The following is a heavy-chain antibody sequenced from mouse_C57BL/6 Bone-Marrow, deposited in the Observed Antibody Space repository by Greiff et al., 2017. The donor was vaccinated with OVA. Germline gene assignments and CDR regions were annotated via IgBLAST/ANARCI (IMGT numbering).Heavy chain of an antibody. CDR1: GFTFTDYY. J-gene: IGHJ4*01. CDR2: IRNKANGYTT. V-gene: IGHV7-3*01. D-gene: IGHD1-1*01. CDR3: ARSALITTVARYYAMDY. Sequence: EVHVVESGGGLVQPGGSLSLSCAASGFTFTDYYMSWVRQPPGKALEWLGFIRNKANGYTTEYSASVKGRFTISRANSQSILYLQMNALRSQDSATYYCARSALITTVARYYAMDYWGQGTSVTVSS.